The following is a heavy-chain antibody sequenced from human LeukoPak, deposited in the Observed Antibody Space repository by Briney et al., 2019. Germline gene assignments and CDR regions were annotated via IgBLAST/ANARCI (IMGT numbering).Heavy chain of an antibody. V-gene: IGHV3-66*02. Sequence: GGSLRLSCAASGFTVSSNYMSWVRQAPGKGLEGVSVIYSGGSTYYEDSVKGRFTISRDNSKNTLYLQMNSLRAEDTAVYYCARDNYDSWEYWGQGTLVTVSS. CDR1: GFTVSSNY. D-gene: IGHD1-26*01. CDR3: ARDNYDSWEY. CDR2: IYSGGST. J-gene: IGHJ4*02.